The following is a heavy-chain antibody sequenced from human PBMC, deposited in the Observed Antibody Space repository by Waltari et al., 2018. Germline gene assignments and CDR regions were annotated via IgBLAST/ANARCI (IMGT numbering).Heavy chain of an antibody. Sequence: QVQLQESGPGLVKPSETLSLTCAVSGYSISSGYYWGWIRQPPGKGLEWIGSIYHSGSTYYNPSLKSRVTISVDTSKNQCSLKLSSVTAADTAVYYCARGGVNGRFDYWGQGTLVTVSS. CDR1: GYSISSGYY. V-gene: IGHV4-38-2*01. D-gene: IGHD3-3*01. CDR2: IYHSGST. J-gene: IGHJ4*02. CDR3: ARGGVNGRFDY.